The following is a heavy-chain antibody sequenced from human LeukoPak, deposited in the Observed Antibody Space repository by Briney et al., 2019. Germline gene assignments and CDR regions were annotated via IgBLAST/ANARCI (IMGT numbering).Heavy chain of an antibody. D-gene: IGHD1-26*01. Sequence: ASVKVSCKASGYTFTCYYMHWVRQAPGQGLEWMGWINPNSGGTNYAQKFQGRVTMTRDTSISTAYMELSRLRSDDTAVYYCARARGSRVYYMDVWGKGTTVTVSS. CDR3: ARARGSRVYYMDV. V-gene: IGHV1-2*02. CDR1: GYTFTCYY. CDR2: INPNSGGT. J-gene: IGHJ6*03.